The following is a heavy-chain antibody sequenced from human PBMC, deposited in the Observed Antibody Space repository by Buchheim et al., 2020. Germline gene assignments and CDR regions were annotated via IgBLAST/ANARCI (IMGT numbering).Heavy chain of an antibody. CDR3: ARGSPSMVRPFDY. CDR1: GGSFSGYY. Sequence: QVQLQQWGAGLLKPSETLSLTCAVYGGSFSGYYWSWIRQPPGKGLEWIGEINHSGSTNYNPSLKSRVTISVEPSKNQFFLKLSSVTAADTAVYYCARGSPSMVRPFDYWGQGTL. CDR2: INHSGST. J-gene: IGHJ4*02. V-gene: IGHV4-34*01. D-gene: IGHD3-10*01.